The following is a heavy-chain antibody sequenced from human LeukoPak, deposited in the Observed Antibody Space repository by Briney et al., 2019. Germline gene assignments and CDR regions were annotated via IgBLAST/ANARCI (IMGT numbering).Heavy chain of an antibody. CDR3: ARRPTYYDILTGYYPIDY. J-gene: IGHJ4*02. Sequence: SETLSLTCTVSGGSISSYYWSWIRQPPGKGLEWIGYIYYSGSTNYNPSLKSRVTISVDTSKNQFSLKLSSVTAADTAVYYCARRPTYYDILTGYYPIDYWGQGTLVTVSS. CDR1: GGSISSYY. D-gene: IGHD3-9*01. V-gene: IGHV4-59*01. CDR2: IYYSGST.